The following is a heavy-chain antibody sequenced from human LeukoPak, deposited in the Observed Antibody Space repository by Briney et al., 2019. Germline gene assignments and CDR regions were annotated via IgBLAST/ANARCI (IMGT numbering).Heavy chain of an antibody. J-gene: IGHJ5*02. Sequence: ASVKVSCKASGFTFHTSAMQWVRQARGQRLEWIGWIVLGSGNTVYSHKFHDRVIITRDMSTSTVYTELDSLGSEDTAVYHCAAQRGASLHDFWSTRLFDPWGQGTLVTVSS. D-gene: IGHD3-3*01. CDR2: IVLGSGNT. CDR1: GFTFHTSA. V-gene: IGHV1-58*02. CDR3: AAQRGASLHDFWSTRLFDP.